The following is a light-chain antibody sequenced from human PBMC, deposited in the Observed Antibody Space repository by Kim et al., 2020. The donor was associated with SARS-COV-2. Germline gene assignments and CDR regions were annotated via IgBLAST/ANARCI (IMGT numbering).Light chain of an antibody. Sequence: SYELTQPPSVSVSPGQTASITCSGDKLGDKYACWYQQKPGQSPVLVIYQDSKRPSGIPERFSGSNSGNTATLTISGTQAMDEADYYCQAWDSSNVVFGAGTQLTVL. V-gene: IGLV3-1*01. CDR1: KLGDKY. CDR2: QDS. J-gene: IGLJ2*01. CDR3: QAWDSSNVV.